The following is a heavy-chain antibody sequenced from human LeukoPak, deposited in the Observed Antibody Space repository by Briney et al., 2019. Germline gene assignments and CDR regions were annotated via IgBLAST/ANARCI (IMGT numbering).Heavy chain of an antibody. J-gene: IGHJ4*02. CDR3: AREPLQGAQIDY. CDR2: IYYSGST. CDR1: GGSISSGGYY. D-gene: IGHD4-11*01. V-gene: IGHV4-31*03. Sequence: SQTLSLTCTVSGGSISSGGYYWSWIRQHPGKGLEWIGYIYYSGSTYYNPSLKSRVTTSVDTSKNQFSLKLSSVTAADTAVYYCAREPLQGAQIDYWGQGTLVTVSS.